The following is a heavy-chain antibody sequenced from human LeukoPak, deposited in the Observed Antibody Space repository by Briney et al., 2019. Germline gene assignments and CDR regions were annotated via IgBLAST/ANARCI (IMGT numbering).Heavy chain of an antibody. J-gene: IGHJ4*02. Sequence: GGSLRLSCAASGFTFSTSWMSWVRQAPGKGLEWVANIKHDGSETYYVDFVKGRFTISRDNAKNSLYLQMNSLRAEDTALYYCARESMIVVVSYYFDYWGQGTLVTVSS. CDR3: ARESMIVVVSYYFDY. D-gene: IGHD3-22*01. CDR1: GFTFSTSW. CDR2: IKHDGSET. V-gene: IGHV3-7*01.